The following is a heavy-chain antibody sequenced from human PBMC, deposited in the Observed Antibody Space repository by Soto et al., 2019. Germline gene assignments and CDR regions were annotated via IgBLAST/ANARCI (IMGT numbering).Heavy chain of an antibody. CDR3: ARVKASGVNFDY. D-gene: IGHD3-10*01. V-gene: IGHV4-31*03. CDR2: IYYSGST. Sequence: SETLSLTCTVSGGSISSGGYYWSWIRQHPGKGLEWIGYIYYSGSTYYNPSLKSRVTISVDKSKNQFSLKLSSVIAADMAVYYCARVKASGVNFDYWGQGTLVTVSS. CDR1: GGSISSGGYY. J-gene: IGHJ4*02.